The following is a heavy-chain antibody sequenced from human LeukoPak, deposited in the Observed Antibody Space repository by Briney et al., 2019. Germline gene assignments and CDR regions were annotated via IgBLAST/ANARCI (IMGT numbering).Heavy chain of an antibody. J-gene: IGHJ4*02. CDR3: ARLRRDILTGYSEMIDY. Sequence: GESLKISCKGSGYSFTNFWIAWVRQMPGKGLEWMGIIYPGDSDTRYSPSFQGQVTISADKSISTAYLQWSSLKASDTAMYYCARLRRDILTGYSEMIDYWGQGTLVTVSS. CDR2: IYPGDSDT. D-gene: IGHD3-9*01. V-gene: IGHV5-51*01. CDR1: GYSFTNFW.